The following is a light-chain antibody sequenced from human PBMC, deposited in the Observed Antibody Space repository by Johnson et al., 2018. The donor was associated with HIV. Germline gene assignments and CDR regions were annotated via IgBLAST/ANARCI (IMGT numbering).Light chain of an antibody. Sequence: QSVLTQPPSVSAAPGQRVTISCSGSSSNIGNNYVSWYQQLPGTAPKLLIYENNKRPSGIPDRFSASKSGTSATLAITGLQTGDEADYFCGTWDSSLSTGVFGTGTEVTVL. V-gene: IGLV1-51*02. CDR3: GTWDSSLSTGV. CDR1: SSNIGNNY. CDR2: ENN. J-gene: IGLJ1*01.